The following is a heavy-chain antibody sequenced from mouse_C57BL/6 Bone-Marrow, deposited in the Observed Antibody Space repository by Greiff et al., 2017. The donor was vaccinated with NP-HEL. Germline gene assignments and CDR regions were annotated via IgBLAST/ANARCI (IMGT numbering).Heavy chain of an antibody. CDR2: IDPANGNT. D-gene: IGHD1-1*01. Sequence: EVMLVESVAELVRPGASVKLSCTASGFNIKNTYMHWVKQRPEQGLEWIGRIDPANGNTKYAPKFQGKATITADTSSNTAYLQLSSLTSEDTAIYYCARGDYYGRSPWAMDYWGQGTSVTVSS. CDR1: GFNIKNTY. CDR3: ARGDYYGRSPWAMDY. V-gene: IGHV14-3*01. J-gene: IGHJ4*01.